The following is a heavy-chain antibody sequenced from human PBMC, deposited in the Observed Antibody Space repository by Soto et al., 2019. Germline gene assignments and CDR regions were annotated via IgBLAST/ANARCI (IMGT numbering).Heavy chain of an antibody. CDR2: IYYSGST. V-gene: IGHV4-31*03. D-gene: IGHD1-26*01. CDR1: GGSISSGGYY. J-gene: IGHJ6*02. Sequence: SETLSLTCTVSGGSISSGGYYWSWIRQHPGKGLEWIGYIYYSGSTYYNPSLKSRVTISVDTSKNQFSLKLSSVTAADTAVYYCARDRNREELFGMDVWGQGTTVTVSS. CDR3: ARDRNREELFGMDV.